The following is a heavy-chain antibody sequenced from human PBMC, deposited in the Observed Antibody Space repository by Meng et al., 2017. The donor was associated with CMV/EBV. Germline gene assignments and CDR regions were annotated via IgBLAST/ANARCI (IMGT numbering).Heavy chain of an antibody. Sequence: YSMTGVRQAPGKGLEWVSSISSSSSYIYYADSVKGRFTISRDNAKNSLYLQMNSLRAEDTAVYYCAREYRDYYDSSGYYGGLDAFDIWGQGTMVTVSS. D-gene: IGHD3-22*01. CDR1: YS. CDR2: ISSSSSYI. V-gene: IGHV3-21*01. J-gene: IGHJ3*02. CDR3: AREYRDYYDSSGYYGGLDAFDI.